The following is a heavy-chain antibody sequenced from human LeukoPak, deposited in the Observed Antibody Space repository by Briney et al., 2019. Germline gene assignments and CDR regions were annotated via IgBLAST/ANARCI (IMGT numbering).Heavy chain of an antibody. CDR2: ISWNSGSI. J-gene: IGHJ4*02. D-gene: IGHD6-13*01. CDR3: AKDRGAAAGTHYFDY. CDR1: AFTFDDYA. V-gene: IGHV3-9*01. Sequence: PGRSLRLSCAASAFTFDDYAMHWVRQAPGKGLEWVSGISWNSGSIGYADSVKGRFTISRDNAKNSLYLQMNSLRAEDTALYYCAKDRGAAAGTHYFDYWGQGTLVTVSS.